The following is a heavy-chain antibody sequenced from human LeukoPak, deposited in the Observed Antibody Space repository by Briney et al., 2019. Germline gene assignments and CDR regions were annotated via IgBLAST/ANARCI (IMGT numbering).Heavy chain of an antibody. J-gene: IGHJ5*02. Sequence: SGGSLRLSCAASGFTFTNYWMSWVRQAPGKGLEWVAHIKPDGSEENYVDSVKGRFTLFRDDAKNSVYLQMNSLRVEDTAVYYCARDSGSGGPWGQGTPVTVSS. CDR1: GFTFTNYW. CDR2: IKPDGSEE. CDR3: ARDSGSGGP. V-gene: IGHV3-7*01. D-gene: IGHD6-19*01.